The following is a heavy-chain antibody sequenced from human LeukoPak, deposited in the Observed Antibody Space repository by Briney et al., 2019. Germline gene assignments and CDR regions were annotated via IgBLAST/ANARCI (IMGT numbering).Heavy chain of an antibody. CDR1: GFTFSDYT. CDR2: IHTSSDYV. J-gene: IGHJ4*02. D-gene: IGHD6-19*01. Sequence: GGSLRLSCAASGFTFSDYTMNWVRQTPGLPPEWVSSIHTSSDYVYYADSVKGRFISSRDNAKNSLYLQMNSLRVEDTGVYYCARDSESGWSDYWGQGTLVTVSS. V-gene: IGHV3-21*01. CDR3: ARDSESGWSDY.